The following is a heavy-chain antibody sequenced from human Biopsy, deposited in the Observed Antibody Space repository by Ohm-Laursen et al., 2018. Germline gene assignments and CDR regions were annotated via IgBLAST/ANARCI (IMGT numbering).Heavy chain of an antibody. V-gene: IGHV3-66*01. Sequence: GSLRLSCAASEFNVDRNHMNWVRQAPGKGLEWVSMIHGSGGTDYADSVKGRFTVSRDNSKDTVYLQMNALRVDDTAMYYCAGAGGHSFWGQGALVTVSS. CDR3: AGAGGHSF. D-gene: IGHD3-16*01. CDR1: EFNVDRNH. CDR2: IHGSGGT. J-gene: IGHJ4*02.